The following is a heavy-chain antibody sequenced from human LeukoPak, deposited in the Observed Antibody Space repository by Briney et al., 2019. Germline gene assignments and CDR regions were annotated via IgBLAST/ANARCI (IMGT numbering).Heavy chain of an antibody. CDR2: ISAYNGNT. CDR3: ARDLYCSSTSCYWYWFDP. V-gene: IGHV1-18*01. D-gene: IGHD2-2*01. CDR1: GYTFTSYS. J-gene: IGHJ5*02. Sequence: GASVKVSCKASGYTFTSYSISWVRQAPGQGLEWMGWISAYNGNTNYAQKLQGRVTMTTDTSTSTAYMELRSLRSDDTAVYYCARDLYCSSTSCYWYWFDPWGQGTLVTVSS.